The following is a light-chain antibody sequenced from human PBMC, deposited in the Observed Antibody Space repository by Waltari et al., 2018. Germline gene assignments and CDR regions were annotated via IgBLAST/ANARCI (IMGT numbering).Light chain of an antibody. V-gene: IGLV2-14*03. CDR3: SSYTSTSSLV. Sequence: WYKHTPGNVPNHIFVDVTNRPSGVYNLFSGSKSGNPASLTISGLQSEDEADYYCSSYTSTSSLVFGTGTKVTVL. CDR2: DVT. J-gene: IGLJ1*01.